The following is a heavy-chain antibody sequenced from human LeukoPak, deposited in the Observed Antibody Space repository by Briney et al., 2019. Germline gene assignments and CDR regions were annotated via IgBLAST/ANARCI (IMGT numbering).Heavy chain of an antibody. J-gene: IGHJ4*02. Sequence: TGGSLRLPCAASGFTFSSYSMNWVRQAPGKGLEWVSSISSSSSYIYYADSVKGRSTISRDNAKNSLYLQMNSLRAEDTAVYYCARYIAVAGTDYWGQGTLVTVSS. CDR1: GFTFSSYS. CDR3: ARYIAVAGTDY. V-gene: IGHV3-21*01. CDR2: ISSSSSYI. D-gene: IGHD6-19*01.